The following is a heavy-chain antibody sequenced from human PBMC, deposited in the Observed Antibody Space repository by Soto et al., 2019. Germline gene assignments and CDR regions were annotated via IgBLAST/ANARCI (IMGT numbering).Heavy chain of an antibody. J-gene: IGHJ4*02. Sequence: GGSLRLSCAASGFTFSMCWVHWVRQVPGKGPEWVSRINDDGISTNYADSVKGRFTISRDNAKNTLYLQMNALRVEDTAVYYCTRGPRSTSTGTGAFWGQGTPVTVSS. CDR2: INDDGIST. D-gene: IGHD1-1*01. V-gene: IGHV3-74*01. CDR1: GFTFSMCW. CDR3: TRGPRSTSTGTGAF.